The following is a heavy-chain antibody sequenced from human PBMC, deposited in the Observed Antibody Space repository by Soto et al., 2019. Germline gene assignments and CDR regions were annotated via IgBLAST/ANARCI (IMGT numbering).Heavy chain of an antibody. CDR2: ISSSSVTI. J-gene: IGHJ6*02. V-gene: IGHV3-48*02. Sequence: EVQLVESGGGLVQPGGSLRLSCAASGFTFSTYSLNWVRQAPGKGLEWVSYISSSSVTINYADSVKGRFTISRDNATNSLYLQMTSLRDEDTAVYYCARDRLGCSGGGCYSGYYGMDVWGHGTTVTVSS. CDR3: ARDRLGCSGGGCYSGYYGMDV. CDR1: GFTFSTYS. D-gene: IGHD2-15*01.